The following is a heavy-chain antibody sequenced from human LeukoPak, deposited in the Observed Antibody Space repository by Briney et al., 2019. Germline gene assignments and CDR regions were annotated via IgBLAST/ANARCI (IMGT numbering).Heavy chain of an antibody. CDR3: ARLFRWKDDY. CDR1: GGSFSGYY. J-gene: IGHJ4*02. D-gene: IGHD4-23*01. CDR2: INHSGST. V-gene: IGHV4-34*01. Sequence: SETLSLTCAVYGGSFSGYYWSWIRQPPGKGLEWIGEINHSGSTNYNPSLKSRVTISVDTSKNQFSLKLSSVTAADTAVYYCARLFRWKDDYWGQGTLVTVCS.